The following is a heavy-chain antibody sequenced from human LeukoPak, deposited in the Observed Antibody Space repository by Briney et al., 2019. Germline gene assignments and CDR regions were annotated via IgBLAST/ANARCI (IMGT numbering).Heavy chain of an antibody. CDR1: GFTISSYG. V-gene: IGHV3-30*18. D-gene: IGHD3-3*01. CDR3: AKDPGKFWSGHDY. Sequence: GGSLRVSCAASGFTISSYGMHWVRQAPGKGLEWVAVISYDGSNKYYADSVKGRFTISRDNSKNTLYLQMNSLRGEDTAVYYCAKDPGKFWSGHDYWGQGALVTVSS. J-gene: IGHJ4*02. CDR2: ISYDGSNK.